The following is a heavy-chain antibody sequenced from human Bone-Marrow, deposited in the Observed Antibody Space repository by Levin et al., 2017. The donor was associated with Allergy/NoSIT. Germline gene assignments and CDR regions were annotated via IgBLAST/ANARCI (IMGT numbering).Heavy chain of an antibody. CDR3: ARGGTSSNDY. J-gene: IGHJ4*02. D-gene: IGHD6-13*01. Sequence: ASVKVSCKASGYTFTGYFIHWVRQARGQGLELMGWINPKTGDTKYARDFQGRVTMSRDTSISTAYMEVRRLRSDDTALYYCARGGTSSNDYWGQGTLVTVSS. CDR1: GYTFTGYF. V-gene: IGHV1-2*02. CDR2: INPKTGDT.